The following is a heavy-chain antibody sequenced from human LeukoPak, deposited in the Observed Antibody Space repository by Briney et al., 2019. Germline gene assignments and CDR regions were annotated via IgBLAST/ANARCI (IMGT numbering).Heavy chain of an antibody. D-gene: IGHD5-18*01. J-gene: IGHJ4*02. CDR3: ASGGPVDTDPFDY. CDR2: INHSGST. V-gene: IGHV4-34*01. CDR1: GGSFSGYY. Sequence: SETLSLTCAVYGGSFSGYYWSWIRQPPGKGLEWIGEINHSGSTNYNPSLKSRVTISVDTSKNQFSLKLSSVTAADTAVYYCASGGPVDTDPFDYWGQETLVTVSS.